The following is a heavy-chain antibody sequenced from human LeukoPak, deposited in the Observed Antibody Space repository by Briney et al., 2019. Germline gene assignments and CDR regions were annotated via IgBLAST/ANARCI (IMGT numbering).Heavy chain of an antibody. Sequence: SETPSPTRAVHGGSFSGYYWSSVPPPPRKGRGWIGGINHSGSTNDNPSLKSRVTISVDTSKNQFSLKLSSVTAADTAVYYCARGTNCSGGSCYPKQASKRFDYWGQGTLVTVSS. J-gene: IGHJ4*02. V-gene: IGHV4-34*01. CDR3: ARGTNCSGGSCYPKQASKRFDY. D-gene: IGHD2-15*01. CDR1: GGSFSGYY. CDR2: INHSGST.